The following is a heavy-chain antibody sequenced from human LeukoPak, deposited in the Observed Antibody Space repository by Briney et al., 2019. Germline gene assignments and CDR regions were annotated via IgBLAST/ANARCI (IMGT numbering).Heavy chain of an antibody. CDR2: MNPNSANT. Sequence: ASVGVSCKTSGYTFSTYDINWLRQAAGQSLEWMGWMNPNSANTGFAQKFQGRAAITRDTSTATAYLELSGLTSEDTAVYYCARAIRYQLLSDYWGQGTLVTVSS. D-gene: IGHD2-2*01. CDR3: ARAIRYQLLSDY. V-gene: IGHV1-8*02. J-gene: IGHJ4*02. CDR1: GYTFSTYD.